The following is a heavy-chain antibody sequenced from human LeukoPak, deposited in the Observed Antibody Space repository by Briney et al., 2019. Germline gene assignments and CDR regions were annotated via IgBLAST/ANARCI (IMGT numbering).Heavy chain of an antibody. CDR1: GLTVRSNY. Sequence: GGSLRLSCAASGLTVRSNYMNWVRQAPGKGLEWVSLIFGDNSTHYADSVKGRFTISRDNSKNTLYLQMNSLRAEDTAVYYCTTVPWELLQFDDWGQGTLVTVSS. D-gene: IGHD1-26*01. CDR3: TTVPWELLQFDD. V-gene: IGHV3-53*01. CDR2: IFGDNST. J-gene: IGHJ4*02.